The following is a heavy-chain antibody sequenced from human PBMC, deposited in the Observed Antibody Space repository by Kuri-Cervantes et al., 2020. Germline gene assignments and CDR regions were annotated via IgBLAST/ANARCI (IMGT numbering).Heavy chain of an antibody. CDR2: IYTSGST. Sequence: SETLSLTCTVSGGSISSSSYYWGWIRQPAGKGLEWIGRIYTSGSTNYNPSLKSRVTMSVDTSKNQFSLKLSSVTAADTAVYHCARDYYDSSGTFDYWGQGTLVTVSS. V-gene: IGHV4-61*02. J-gene: IGHJ4*02. D-gene: IGHD3-22*01. CDR1: GGSISSSSYY. CDR3: ARDYYDSSGTFDY.